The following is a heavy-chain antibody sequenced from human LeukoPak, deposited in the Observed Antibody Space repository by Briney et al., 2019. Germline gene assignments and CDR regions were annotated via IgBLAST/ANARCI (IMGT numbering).Heavy chain of an antibody. J-gene: IGHJ4*02. Sequence: PSETLSLTCTVSGGSISSYYWSWIRQPPGKGLEWIGYIYYSGSTNYNPSLKSRVTISVDTSKNQFSLKLSSVTAADTAVYYCARVSGDGYNSKAYYFDYWGQGTLVTASS. CDR3: ARVSGDGYNSKAYYFDY. D-gene: IGHD5-24*01. CDR2: IYYSGST. V-gene: IGHV4-59*01. CDR1: GGSISSYY.